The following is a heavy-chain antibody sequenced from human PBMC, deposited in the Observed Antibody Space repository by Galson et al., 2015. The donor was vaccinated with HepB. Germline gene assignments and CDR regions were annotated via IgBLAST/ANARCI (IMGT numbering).Heavy chain of an antibody. Sequence: SLRLSCAASGFTFSSYSMNWVRQAPGKGLEWVAVIWYDGSNKYYADSVKGRFTISRDNSKNTLYLQMNSLKTEDTAVYYCTTGAASGSGSYYSRSPIAHWGQGTLVTVSS. V-gene: IGHV3-33*08. J-gene: IGHJ5*02. CDR1: GFTFSSYS. D-gene: IGHD3-10*01. CDR3: TTGAASGSGSYYSRSPIAH. CDR2: IWYDGSNK.